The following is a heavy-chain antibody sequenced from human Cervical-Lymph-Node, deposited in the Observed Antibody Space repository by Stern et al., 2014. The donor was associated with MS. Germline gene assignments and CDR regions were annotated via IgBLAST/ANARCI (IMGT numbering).Heavy chain of an antibody. CDR2: ISSSSSYI. D-gene: IGHD3-22*01. CDR3: ARGLGYYYDSSGYYANSPFDY. V-gene: IGHV3-21*01. J-gene: IGHJ4*02. Sequence: VQLVESGGGLVKPGGSLRLSCAASGFTFSSYSMNWVRQAPGKGLEWVSSISSSSSYIYYADSVKGRFTISRDNAKNSLYLQMNSLRAEDTAVYYCARGLGYYYDSSGYYANSPFDYWGQGTLVTVSS. CDR1: GFTFSSYS.